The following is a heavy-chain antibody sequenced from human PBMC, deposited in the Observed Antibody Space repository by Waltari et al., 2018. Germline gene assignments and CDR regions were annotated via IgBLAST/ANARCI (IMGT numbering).Heavy chain of an antibody. CDR1: GGSFSGYY. V-gene: IGHV4-34*01. CDR3: ARGPRYSRSSLFQSNYNYLMDV. Sequence: QVQLQQWGAGLLKPSETLSLTCAVYGGSFSGYYWSWIRWSPGKGLEWIGEINHGGGTNYNPSLKSPFTISVDTSKSQFSLKLNSLTAADTAVYYCARGPRYSRSSLFQSNYNYLMDVWGKGTTVTVSS. J-gene: IGHJ6*03. CDR2: INHGGGT. D-gene: IGHD6-6*01.